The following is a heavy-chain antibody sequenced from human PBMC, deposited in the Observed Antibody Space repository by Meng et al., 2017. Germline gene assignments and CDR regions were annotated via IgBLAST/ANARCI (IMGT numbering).Heavy chain of an antibody. V-gene: IGHV3-73*01. CDR1: GVSFSDFG. CDR2: IGGRRKNYAA. D-gene: IGHD1-1*01. CDR3: TMYIRGHI. Sequence: GESLKTSCAVSGVSFSDFGIHWVRQASGKGLEWVGRIGGRRKNYAAAYAAPVRGRFTISRDDSRGTAYLQMDSLKTDDSAVYYCTMYIRGHIWGQGTMVTVSS. J-gene: IGHJ3*02.